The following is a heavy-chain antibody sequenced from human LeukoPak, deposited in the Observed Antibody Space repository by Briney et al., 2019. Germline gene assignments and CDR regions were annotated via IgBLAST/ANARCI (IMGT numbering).Heavy chain of an antibody. CDR3: ARDFGTMLLDY. V-gene: IGHV3-21*01. CDR2: ISSSSGYI. J-gene: IGHJ4*02. CDR1: GCTFSSHN. Sequence: PGWSLTLSCAASGCTFSSHNMKWLRQAPGTGLEWVSSISSSSGYIYYADSMKGRFNISIDNDKNSLYLQMNGLRAEDTAVYYCARDFGTMLLDYWGQGTLVTVSS. D-gene: IGHD2-8*01.